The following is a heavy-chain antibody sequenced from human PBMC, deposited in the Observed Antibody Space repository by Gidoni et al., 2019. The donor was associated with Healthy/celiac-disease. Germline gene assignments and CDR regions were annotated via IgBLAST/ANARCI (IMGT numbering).Heavy chain of an antibody. CDR3: ARVREYSSNFFDY. CDR1: GYSISSGYY. CDR2: IYHSGST. D-gene: IGHD6-6*01. V-gene: IGHV4-38-2*01. J-gene: IGHJ4*02. Sequence: QVQLQESGPGLVKPSETLSLTCAVSGYSISSGYYWGWIRQPPGKGLEWIGSIYHSGSTYYNPSLKSRVTISVDTSKNQFSLKLSSVTAADTAVYYCARVREYSSNFFDYWGQGTLVTVSS.